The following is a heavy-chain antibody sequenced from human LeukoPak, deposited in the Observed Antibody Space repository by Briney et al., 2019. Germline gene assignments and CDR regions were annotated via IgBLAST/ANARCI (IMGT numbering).Heavy chain of an antibody. J-gene: IGHJ6*03. CDR1: GFTFSSYG. V-gene: IGHV3-33*01. CDR3: ARDGATRYDFWSGYNSPFYYYMDV. D-gene: IGHD3-3*01. CDR2: IWYDGSNK. Sequence: GGSLRLSCAASGFTFSSYGMHWVRQAPGKGLEWVAVIWYDGSNKYYADSVKGRFTISRDNSKNTLYLQMNSLRAEDTAVYYCARDGATRYDFWSGYNSPFYYYMDVWGKGTTVTVSS.